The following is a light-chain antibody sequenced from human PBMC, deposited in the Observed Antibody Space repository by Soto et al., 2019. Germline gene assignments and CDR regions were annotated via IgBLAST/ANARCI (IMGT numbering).Light chain of an antibody. CDR3: QQYGSSPLT. CDR2: GAS. J-gene: IGKJ4*01. CDR1: QSVSSSY. V-gene: IGKV3-20*01. Sequence: EIVLTQSPGTLSLSPGERATLSCRASQSVSSSYLAWYQQKPGQAPRLLLYGASSRATGIPDRFSGSGSGTDFTITISRLEREEFAVYYCQQYGSSPLTFGGGTTVEIK.